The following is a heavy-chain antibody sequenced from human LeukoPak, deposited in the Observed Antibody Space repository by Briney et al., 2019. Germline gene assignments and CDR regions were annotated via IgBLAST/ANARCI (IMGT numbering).Heavy chain of an antibody. V-gene: IGHV3-48*03. CDR1: GFTFSSYE. D-gene: IGHD2-2*01. CDR2: ISSSGSTI. Sequence: GGSLRLSCAASGFTFSSYEMNWVRQAPGKGLECVSYISSSGSTIYYADSVKGRFTISRDNAKNSLYLQMNSLRAEDTAVYYCARALVVPAPRYYYGMDVWGKGTTVTVSS. CDR3: ARALVVPAPRYYYGMDV. J-gene: IGHJ6*04.